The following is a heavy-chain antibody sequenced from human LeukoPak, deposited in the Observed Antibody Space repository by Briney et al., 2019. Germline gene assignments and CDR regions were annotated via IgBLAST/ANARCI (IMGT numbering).Heavy chain of an antibody. Sequence: GGSLRLSCAASGLIVSSNHMSWVRHAPAKGLGWVSVIYRVGSTYYADAVKGRFTISRDNSKNTLYLQMNSLSVEATDVYYCARGSAVGVTGPDYWGQGNLVTVSS. V-gene: IGHV3-53*01. CDR3: ARGSAVGVTGPDY. D-gene: IGHD1-26*01. CDR1: GLIVSSNH. J-gene: IGHJ4*02. CDR2: IYRVGST.